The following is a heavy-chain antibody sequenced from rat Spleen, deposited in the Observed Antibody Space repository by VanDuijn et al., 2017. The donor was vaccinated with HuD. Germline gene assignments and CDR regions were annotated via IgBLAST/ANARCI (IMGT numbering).Heavy chain of an antibody. V-gene: IGHV5-25*01. J-gene: IGHJ2*01. CDR3: ARHEDYGGYSRDYFGY. CDR2: ISTSGGST. D-gene: IGHD1-11*01. CDR1: GFTFSDYD. Sequence: EVQLVESGGGLVQPGRSLKLSCAASGFTFSDYDMAWVRQAPTKGLEWVASISTSGGSTYYRDSVKGRFTVSRDNAKSTLYLQMDSLRSEDTATYFCARHEDYGGYSRDYFGYWGQGVMVTVSS.